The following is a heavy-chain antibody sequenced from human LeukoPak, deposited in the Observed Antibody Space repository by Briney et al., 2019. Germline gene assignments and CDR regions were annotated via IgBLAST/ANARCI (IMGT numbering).Heavy chain of an antibody. V-gene: IGHV3-13*01. Sequence: GGSLRLSSAASGFTFSSYDMHWVPQATGKGLKWVSAIGTAGDTYYPGSVKGRFTISRENAKTSLYLQMNSLRAGDTAVYYCARGTKWELLAPFGMDVWGQGTTVTVSS. J-gene: IGHJ6*02. CDR1: GFTFSSYD. D-gene: IGHD1-26*01. CDR3: ARGTKWELLAPFGMDV. CDR2: IGTAGDT.